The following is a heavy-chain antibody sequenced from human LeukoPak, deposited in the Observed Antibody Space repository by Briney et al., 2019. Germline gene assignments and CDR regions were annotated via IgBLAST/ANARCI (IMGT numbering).Heavy chain of an antibody. CDR3: VLWPGY. CDR2: LYNSGSS. CDR1: GASISIIRYY. D-gene: IGHD2-15*01. J-gene: IGHJ1*01. V-gene: IGHV4-39*01. Sequence: DPWETLSLTCTVSGASISIIRYYWGWIRQPPGGGLEWIGSLYNSGSSYYTPSLKSRVTISVDTSNNQYSLKLSSVTAAGTAVDYCVLWPGYWGESTLVTVSS.